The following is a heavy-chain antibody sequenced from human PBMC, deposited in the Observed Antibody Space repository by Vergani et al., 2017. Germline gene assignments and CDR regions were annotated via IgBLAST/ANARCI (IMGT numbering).Heavy chain of an antibody. Sequence: QLQLQESGPGLVKPSETLSLPCTVSGGSISSSSYYWGWIRQPPGKGLEWIGSIYYSGSTYYNPSLKSRVTISVDTSKNQFSLKLSSVTAADTAVYYCARGLYLNGATIDYWGQGTLVTVSS. D-gene: IGHD1-26*01. J-gene: IGHJ4*02. V-gene: IGHV4-39*07. CDR2: IYYSGST. CDR3: ARGLYLNGATIDY. CDR1: GGSISSSSYY.